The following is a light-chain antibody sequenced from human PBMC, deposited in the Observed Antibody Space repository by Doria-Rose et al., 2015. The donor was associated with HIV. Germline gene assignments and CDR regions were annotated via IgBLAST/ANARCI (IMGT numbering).Light chain of an antibody. CDR2: DGS. CDR1: QRFSSTY. Sequence: QSPGTLSLSPWERATLSCRASQRFSSTYLATYQQKPGQAPSLLIYDGSTRATGIPDRFSASGSGTDFTLTINRLEPEDFALYYCHQYGTSWTFGQGTKVEI. CDR3: HQYGTSWT. V-gene: IGKV3-20*01. J-gene: IGKJ1*01.